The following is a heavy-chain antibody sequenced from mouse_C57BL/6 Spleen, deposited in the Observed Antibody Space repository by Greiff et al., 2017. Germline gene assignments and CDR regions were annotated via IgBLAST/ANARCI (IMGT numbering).Heavy chain of an antibody. V-gene: IGHV1-26*01. CDR1: GYTFTDYY. CDR2: INPNNGGT. CDR3: ARVGGYPGDYFDY. Sequence: VQLQQSGPELVKPGASVKISCKASGYTFTDYYMNWVKQSHGKSLEWIGDINPNNGGTSYNQKFKGKATLTVDKSSSTAYMELRSLTSEDSAVYYCARVGGYPGDYFDYWGQGTTLTVSS. D-gene: IGHD3-1*01. J-gene: IGHJ2*01.